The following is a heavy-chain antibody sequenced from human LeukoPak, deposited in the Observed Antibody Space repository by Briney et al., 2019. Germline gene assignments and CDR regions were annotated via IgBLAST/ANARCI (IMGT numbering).Heavy chain of an antibody. D-gene: IGHD3-10*01. J-gene: IGHJ4*02. V-gene: IGHV1-69*04. Sequence: SVKVSCKASGGTFSSYATSWVRQAPGQGLEWMGRIIPILGIANYAQKFQGRVTITADKSTSTAYMELRSLRSDDTAVYYCARDRGDYYGSGSYYKHFDYWGQGTLVTVSS. CDR2: IIPILGIA. CDR3: ARDRGDYYGSGSYYKHFDY. CDR1: GGTFSSYA.